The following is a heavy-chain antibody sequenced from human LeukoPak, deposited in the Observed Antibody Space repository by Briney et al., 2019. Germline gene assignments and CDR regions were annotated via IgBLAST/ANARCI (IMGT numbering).Heavy chain of an antibody. D-gene: IGHD6-13*01. CDR2: ISGDGGST. CDR3: AKTLGQQLAPYYYYYGMDV. J-gene: IGHJ6*02. V-gene: IGHV3-43*02. Sequence: GGSLRLSCAASGFTFDDYAMHWVRQAPGKGLEWVSLISGDGGSTYYADSVKGRFTISRDNSKNSLYLQMNSLRTEDAALYYCAKTLGQQLAPYYYYYGMDVWGQGTTVTVSS. CDR1: GFTFDDYA.